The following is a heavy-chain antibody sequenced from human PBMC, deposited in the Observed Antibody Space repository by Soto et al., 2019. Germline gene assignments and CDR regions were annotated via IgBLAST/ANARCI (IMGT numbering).Heavy chain of an antibody. CDR3: ARDSVSTIGDFDN. V-gene: IGHV1-2*02. CDR1: GYSFTGYY. CDR2: INPNSGAT. Sequence: ASVKVSCKASGYSFTGYYLHWVRQAPGQGLEWLGWINPNSGATNHAQKFQGRVTMTRDRSITTAYMDLNRLTSDDTAVYYCARDSVSTIGDFDNWGQGTLVTVS. J-gene: IGHJ4*02. D-gene: IGHD5-12*01.